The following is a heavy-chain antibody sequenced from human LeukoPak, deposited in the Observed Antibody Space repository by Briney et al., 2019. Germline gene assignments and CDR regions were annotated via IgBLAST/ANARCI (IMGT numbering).Heavy chain of an antibody. V-gene: IGHV1-8*03. D-gene: IGHD2-2*01. CDR2: MNPNSGNT. CDR1: GYTFTSYG. Sequence: ASVEVSCKASGYTFTSYGISWVRQATGQGLEWMGWMNPNSGNTGYAQKFQGRVTITRNTSISTAYMELSSLRSEDTAVYYCARALKYCSSTSCPYYYYMDVWGKGTTVTVSS. CDR3: ARALKYCSSTSCPYYYYMDV. J-gene: IGHJ6*03.